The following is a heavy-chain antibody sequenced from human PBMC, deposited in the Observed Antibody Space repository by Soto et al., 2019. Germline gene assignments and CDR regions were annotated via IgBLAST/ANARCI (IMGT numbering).Heavy chain of an antibody. Sequence: QVQLVQSGAELKKPGASVKVSCETFGYTFRNYGITWMRQAPGQGLEWVGWVSAYNRNTNYALKFQDRVTMTADTSSSTAYMELRGRIFDDKAVYYCARERQWEPLSHCGHRTLVTVSS. CDR2: VSAYNRNT. J-gene: IGHJ4*01. CDR3: ARERQWEPLSH. D-gene: IGHD1-26*01. V-gene: IGHV1-18*01. CDR1: GYTFRNYG.